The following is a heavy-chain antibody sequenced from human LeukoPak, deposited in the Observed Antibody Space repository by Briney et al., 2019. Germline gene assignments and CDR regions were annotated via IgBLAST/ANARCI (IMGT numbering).Heavy chain of an antibody. J-gene: IGHJ3*02. Sequence: GGSLRLSCAASGLTFSSYGMHWVRQAPGKGLEWVASIKRDASEKYYVDSVKGRFTISRDNAKNSLYLQMNSLRAGDTAVYNCAREAAGGTKGVSGTFDIWGQGTMVTVSS. CDR2: IKRDASEK. D-gene: IGHD6-13*01. CDR1: GLTFSSYG. CDR3: AREAAGGTKGVSGTFDI. V-gene: IGHV3-7*01.